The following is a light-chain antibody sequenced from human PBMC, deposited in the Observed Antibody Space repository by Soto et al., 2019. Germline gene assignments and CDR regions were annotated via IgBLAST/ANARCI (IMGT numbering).Light chain of an antibody. CDR1: SSNIGAGYD. J-gene: IGLJ1*01. V-gene: IGLV1-40*01. CDR2: GNS. Sequence: QSVLTQPPSVSGAPGQRVTISCTGSSSNIGAGYDVHWYQQLPGTAPKLLIYGNSNRPSGVPDRFSGSKSGTSASLAITGLQAEDEADSYCQSYDSSLSGYVFGTGTKVTAL. CDR3: QSYDSSLSGYV.